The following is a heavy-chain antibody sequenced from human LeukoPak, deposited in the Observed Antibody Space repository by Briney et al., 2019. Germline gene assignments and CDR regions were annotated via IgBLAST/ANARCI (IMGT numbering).Heavy chain of an antibody. J-gene: IGHJ4*02. CDR3: AREQRYSYANDY. Sequence: PGGSLRLSCAASGFTFSDYYMSWIRQAPGKGLEWVSYISSSGTTIYYADSVKGRFTISRDNAKNSLYLQMNSLRAEDTAVYYCAREQRYSYANDYWGQGTLVTVSS. D-gene: IGHD5-18*01. CDR2: ISSSGTTI. CDR1: GFTFSDYY. V-gene: IGHV3-11*01.